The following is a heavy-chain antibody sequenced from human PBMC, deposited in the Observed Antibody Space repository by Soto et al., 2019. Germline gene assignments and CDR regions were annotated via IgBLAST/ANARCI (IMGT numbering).Heavy chain of an antibody. CDR2: LYWDDDK. Sequence: QITLNESGPTQVKPRQSLTLTCTFSGFSLTTSGVGVGWIRQSPGKAPEWLAFLYWDDDKRYRPSLKSRLTITQDTSTNQVVLTMADLDPADTATYYCAHRVLRTVFGLVTTTAIYFDFWGQGTPVAVSS. J-gene: IGHJ4*02. D-gene: IGHD3-3*01. CDR3: AHRVLRTVFGLVTTTAIYFDF. V-gene: IGHV2-5*02. CDR1: GFSLTTSGVG.